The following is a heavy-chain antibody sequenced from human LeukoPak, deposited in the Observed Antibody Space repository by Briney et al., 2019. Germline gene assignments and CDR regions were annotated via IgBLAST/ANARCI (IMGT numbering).Heavy chain of an antibody. Sequence: GGSLRLSCATSGFSLADYTLHWVRQVPGKAMEWLSLITRDGYSTFYADSVKGRFSISRDNAKSSLFLQMHGLTVEDTAVYYCARSQTRIGVVIGDWGRGTLVIVSS. CDR1: GFSLADYT. J-gene: IGHJ4*02. D-gene: IGHD3-3*01. CDR2: ITRDGYST. CDR3: ARSQTRIGVVIGD. V-gene: IGHV3-43*01.